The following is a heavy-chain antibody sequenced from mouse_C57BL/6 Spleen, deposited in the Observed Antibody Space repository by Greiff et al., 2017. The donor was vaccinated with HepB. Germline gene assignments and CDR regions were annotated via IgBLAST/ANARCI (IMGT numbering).Heavy chain of an antibody. CDR3: TRPAYYGSSYDYAMDY. CDR1: GYTFTSYW. V-gene: IGHV1-5*01. J-gene: IGHJ4*01. Sequence: SGTVLARPGASVKMSCKTSGYTFTSYWMHWVKQRPGQGLEWIGAIYPGNSDTSYNQKFKGKAKLTAVTSASTAYMELSSLTNEDSAVYYCTRPAYYGSSYDYAMDYWGQGTSVTVSS. CDR2: IYPGNSDT. D-gene: IGHD1-1*01.